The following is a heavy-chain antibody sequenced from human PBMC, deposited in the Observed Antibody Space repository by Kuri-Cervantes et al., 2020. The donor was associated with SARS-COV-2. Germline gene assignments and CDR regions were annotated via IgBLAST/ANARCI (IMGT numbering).Heavy chain of an antibody. CDR1: GFTVSSNY. CDR3: AKDHGYCSGGSCYGDAFDI. V-gene: IGHV3-53*05. Sequence: GESLKISCAASGFTVSSNYMSWVRQAPGKGLEWVSVIYSCGSTYYADSVKGRFTISRDNSKNTLYLQMNSLRAEDTAVYYCAKDHGYCSGGSCYGDAFDIWGQGTMVTVSS. J-gene: IGHJ3*02. CDR2: IYSCGST. D-gene: IGHD2-15*01.